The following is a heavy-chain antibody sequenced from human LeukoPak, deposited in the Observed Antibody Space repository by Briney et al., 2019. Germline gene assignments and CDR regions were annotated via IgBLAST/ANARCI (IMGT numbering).Heavy chain of an antibody. CDR3: ARDRGYCSGGSCLIYYYYYMDV. Sequence: GASVKVSCKAPGGTFSSYAISWVRQAPGQGPEWMGGIIPIFGTANYAQKFQGRVTITADKSTSTAYMELSSLRSEDTAVYYCARDRGYCSGGSCLIYYYYYMDVWGKGTTVTVSS. D-gene: IGHD2-15*01. CDR2: IIPIFGTA. CDR1: GGTFSSYA. J-gene: IGHJ6*03. V-gene: IGHV1-69*06.